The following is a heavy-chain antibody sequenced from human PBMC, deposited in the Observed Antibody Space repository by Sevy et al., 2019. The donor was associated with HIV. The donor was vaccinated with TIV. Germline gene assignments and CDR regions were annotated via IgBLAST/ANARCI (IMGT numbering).Heavy chain of an antibody. V-gene: IGHV4-59*13. CDR2: IYYSGST. CDR3: AREQVTLAGSAFDY. Sequence: SETLSLTCTVSGGSINNYYWTWIRQPPGKGLEWIGYIYYSGSTNYSPSLKGRVTMSLDTSKRQFSLKLTSVTAADTAVYYCAREQVTLAGSAFDYWGQGALVTVSS. J-gene: IGHJ4*02. CDR1: GGSINNYY. D-gene: IGHD3-9*01.